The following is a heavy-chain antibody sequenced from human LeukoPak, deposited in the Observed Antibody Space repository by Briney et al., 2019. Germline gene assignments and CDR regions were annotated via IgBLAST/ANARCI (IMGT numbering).Heavy chain of an antibody. CDR2: INPSGGST. J-gene: IGHJ5*02. CDR3: ARGGSAVRGLAYNWFDP. V-gene: IGHV1-46*01. D-gene: IGHD3-10*01. Sequence: ASVKVSCKASGYTLTGYYMHWVRQAPGQGLEWMGIINPSGGSTSYAQKFQGRVTMTRDTSTSTVYMELSSLRSEDTAVYYCARGGSAVRGLAYNWFDPWSQGTLVTVSS. CDR1: GYTLTGYY.